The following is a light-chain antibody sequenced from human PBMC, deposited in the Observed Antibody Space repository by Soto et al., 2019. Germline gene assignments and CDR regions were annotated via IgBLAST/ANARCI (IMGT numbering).Light chain of an antibody. CDR3: SSYTSSSTLV. V-gene: IGLV2-14*01. CDR2: DVS. CDR1: SSDVGAYNY. Sequence: QSVLTQPASVSGSPGQSITISCTGTSSDVGAYNYVSWYQQHPGKAPKLMICDVSNRPSGVSNRFSGSKSGNTASLTISGLQAEDEADYYCSSYTSSSTLVFGTGTQLTVL. J-gene: IGLJ1*01.